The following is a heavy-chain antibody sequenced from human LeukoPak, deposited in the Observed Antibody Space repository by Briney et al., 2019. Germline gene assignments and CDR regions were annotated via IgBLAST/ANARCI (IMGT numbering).Heavy chain of an antibody. D-gene: IGHD6-6*01. Sequence: SETLSLTCAVYGGSFSGYYWSWIRQPPGKGLEWIGRIYTSGSTNYNPSLKSRVTMSVDTSKNQFSLKLSSVTAADTAVYYCARESHSSSYLFDYWGQGTLVTVSS. CDR2: IYTSGST. V-gene: IGHV4-4*07. J-gene: IGHJ4*02. CDR3: ARESHSSSYLFDY. CDR1: GGSFSGYY.